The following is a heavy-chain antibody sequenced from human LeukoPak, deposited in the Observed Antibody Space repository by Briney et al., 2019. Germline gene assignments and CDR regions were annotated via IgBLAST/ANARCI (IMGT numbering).Heavy chain of an antibody. CDR1: GDSVSSISAV. D-gene: IGHD1-26*01. Sequence: SQTLSLTCDISGDSVSSISAVWNWIRQSPSRGLEWLGKTYYSSKWRDDSAVSVRGRVTITPDTSKNQFSLQLSSVTPEDTAVYYCARSGRYTFDYWGQGILVTVSS. CDR2: TYYSSKWRD. CDR3: ARSGRYTFDY. J-gene: IGHJ4*02. V-gene: IGHV6-1*01.